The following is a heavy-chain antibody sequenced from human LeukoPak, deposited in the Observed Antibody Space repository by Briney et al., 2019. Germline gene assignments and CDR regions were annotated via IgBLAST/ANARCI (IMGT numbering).Heavy chain of an antibody. D-gene: IGHD6-25*01. J-gene: IGHJ5*02. CDR2: IIPILGIA. Sequence: SVKVSCKASGGTFSSYAISWVRQAPGQGREWMGRIIPILGIANYVQKFQGRVTITADKYTRTAYMELSSLRSEDTAVYYCARVAAPWGQGTLVTVSS. CDR1: GGTFSSYA. CDR3: ARVAAP. V-gene: IGHV1-69*04.